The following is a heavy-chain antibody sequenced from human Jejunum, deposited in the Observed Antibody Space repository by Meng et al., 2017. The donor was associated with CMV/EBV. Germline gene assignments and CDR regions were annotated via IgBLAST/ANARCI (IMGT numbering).Heavy chain of an antibody. CDR2: VFHTGNT. Sequence: GVPISSDTWCVWVRQSPEKGLEWIGEVFHTGNTNYNPSLSSRITVSEDKSKNQCSLNLSSVTAADTARYYCATARRGCSTASCYLENWGQGTLVTVSS. CDR1: GVPISSDTW. D-gene: IGHD2-2*01. V-gene: IGHV4-4*02. CDR3: ATARRGCSTASCYLEN. J-gene: IGHJ4*02.